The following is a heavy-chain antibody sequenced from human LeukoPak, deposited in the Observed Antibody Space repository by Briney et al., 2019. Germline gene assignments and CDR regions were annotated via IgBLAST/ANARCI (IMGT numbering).Heavy chain of an antibody. J-gene: IGHJ4*02. D-gene: IGHD1-7*01. CDR3: ATAPLGELLFDY. V-gene: IGHV1-24*01. Sequence: ASVTVSCKVSGYTLTELSMHWVRQAPGKGLEWMGGFDPEDGETIYAQKFQGRVTMTEDTSTDTAYMELSSLRSEDTAVYYCATAPLGELLFDYWGQGTLVTVSS. CDR1: GYTLTELS. CDR2: FDPEDGET.